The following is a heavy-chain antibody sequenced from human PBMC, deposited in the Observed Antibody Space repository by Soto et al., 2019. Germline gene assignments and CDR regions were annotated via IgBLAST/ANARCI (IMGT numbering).Heavy chain of an antibody. Sequence: RASVKVSCKASGGTFSSYTISWVRQAPGQGLEWMGRIIPILGIANYAQKFQGRVTITADKSTSTAYMELSSLRSEDTAVYYCGYSSGWYATFDAFDIWGQGTMVTVSS. J-gene: IGHJ3*02. CDR1: GGTFSSYT. V-gene: IGHV1-69*02. CDR2: IIPILGIA. CDR3: GYSSGWYATFDAFDI. D-gene: IGHD6-19*01.